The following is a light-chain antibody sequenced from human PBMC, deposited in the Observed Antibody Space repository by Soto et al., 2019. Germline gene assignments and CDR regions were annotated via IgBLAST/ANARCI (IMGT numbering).Light chain of an antibody. CDR3: QQSDSTPFT. Sequence: DIQMTQSPSSLSAYVGDRVTITCRASQTISRSLHWYQQRPGKGPKLLIYVASTLESGVPSRFSGSGSSTDFTLTISGLQPEDSATYYCQQSDSTPFTFGQGTKVEI. CDR1: QTISRS. J-gene: IGKJ2*01. CDR2: VAS. V-gene: IGKV1-39*01.